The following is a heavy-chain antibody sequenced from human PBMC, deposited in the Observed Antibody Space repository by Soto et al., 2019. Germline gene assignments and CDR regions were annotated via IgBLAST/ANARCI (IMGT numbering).Heavy chain of an antibody. V-gene: IGHV3-49*03. CDR2: IRSKAYGGTT. J-gene: IGHJ5*02. D-gene: IGHD3-10*01. CDR1: GFTFGGYA. CDR3: TRGPSRNYGSGSSWFDP. Sequence: GGSLRLSCTASGFTFGGYAMSWFRQAPGKGLEWVGFIRSKAYGGTTEYAASVKGRFTISRDDSKSIAYLQMNSLKTEDTAVYYCTRGPSRNYGSGSSWFDPWGQGTLVTVSS.